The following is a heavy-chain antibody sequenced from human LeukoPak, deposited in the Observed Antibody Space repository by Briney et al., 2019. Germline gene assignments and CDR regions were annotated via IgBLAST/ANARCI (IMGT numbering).Heavy chain of an antibody. CDR1: GFTFSDYY. J-gene: IGHJ4*02. V-gene: IGHV3-11*04. D-gene: IGHD3-3*01. Sequence: GSLRLSCAASGFTFSDYYMSWIRQAPGKGLEWVSYISSSGSTIYYADSVKGRFTISRDNAKNSLYLQMNSLRAEDTAVYYCARGPLMEWLSYYFDYWGQGTLVTVSS. CDR3: ARGPLMEWLSYYFDY. CDR2: ISSSGSTI.